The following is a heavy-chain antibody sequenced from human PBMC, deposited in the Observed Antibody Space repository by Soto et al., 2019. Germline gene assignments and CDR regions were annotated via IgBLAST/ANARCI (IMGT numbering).Heavy chain of an antibody. D-gene: IGHD2-2*01. CDR2: INPNSGGT. CDR3: ARDRIVVVPADQYYYYGTDV. V-gene: IGHV1-2*04. Sequence: GASVKVSCKASGYTFTGYYMHWVRQAPGQGLEWMGWINPNSGGTNYAQKFQGWVTMTRDTSISTAYMELSRLRSDDTAVYYCARDRIVVVPADQYYYYGTDVWGQGTTVTVSS. CDR1: GYTFTGYY. J-gene: IGHJ6*02.